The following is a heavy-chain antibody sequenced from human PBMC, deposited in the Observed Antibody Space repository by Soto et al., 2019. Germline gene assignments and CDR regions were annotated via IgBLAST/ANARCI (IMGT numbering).Heavy chain of an antibody. V-gene: IGHV3-30*18. CDR1: GFTFSSYG. CDR3: AKGAISIYGSGSYYGDY. J-gene: IGHJ4*02. Sequence: GGSLRLSCAASGFTFSSYGMHWVRQAPGKGLEWVAVISYDGSNKYYADSVKGRFTISRDNSKNTLYLQMNSLRAEDTAVYYCAKGAISIYGSGSYYGDYCGQGTMATVYS. CDR2: ISYDGSNK. D-gene: IGHD3-10*01.